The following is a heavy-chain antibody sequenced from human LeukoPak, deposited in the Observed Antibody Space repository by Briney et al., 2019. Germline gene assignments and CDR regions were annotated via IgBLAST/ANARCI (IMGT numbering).Heavy chain of an antibody. CDR3: AREVDYYGMDV. Sequence: VASVKVSCKASGGTFSSYAISWVRQAPGQGLEWMGGIVPIFGTANYAQKFQGRVTITADESTSTAYMELSSLRSEDTAVYYCAREVDYYGMDVWGQGTTVTVSS. J-gene: IGHJ6*02. CDR2: IVPIFGTA. CDR1: GGTFSSYA. V-gene: IGHV1-69*13.